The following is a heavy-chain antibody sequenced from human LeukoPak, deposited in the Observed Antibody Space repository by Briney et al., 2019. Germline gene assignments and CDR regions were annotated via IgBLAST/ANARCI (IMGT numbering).Heavy chain of an antibody. D-gene: IGHD3-9*01. J-gene: IGHJ4*01. CDR2: IYYSGST. Sequence: KPSETLSLSCTVSGGSISSSSYYWGWIRQPPGKGLEWIGSIYYSGSTHYNPSLKSRVTISVDTSKNQFSLKLSSVTAADTAVYYYARGRYFDWLSLDYWGHGTLVTVSS. CDR1: GGSISSSSYY. V-gene: IGHV4-39*01. CDR3: ARGRYFDWLSLDY.